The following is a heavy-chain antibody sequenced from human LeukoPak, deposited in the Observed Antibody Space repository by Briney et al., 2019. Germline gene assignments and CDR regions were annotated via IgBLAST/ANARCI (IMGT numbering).Heavy chain of an antibody. CDR3: ARDSGSCSGGSCYIDASDI. J-gene: IGHJ3*02. Sequence: GGSLRLSCAASGFTFDDYAMHWVRQAPGKGLEWVSGISWNSGSIGYADSVKGRFTISRDNAKNSLYLQMNSLRAEDTAVYYCARDSGSCSGGSCYIDASDIWGQGTMVTVSS. D-gene: IGHD2-15*01. CDR1: GFTFDDYA. V-gene: IGHV3-9*01. CDR2: ISWNSGSI.